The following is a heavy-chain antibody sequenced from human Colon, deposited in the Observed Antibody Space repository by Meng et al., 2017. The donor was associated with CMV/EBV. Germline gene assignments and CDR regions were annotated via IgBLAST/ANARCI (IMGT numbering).Heavy chain of an antibody. CDR3: AREGRRGTSLPPYFHYYGVDV. V-gene: IGHV4-59*01. CDR1: GGSISSYY. Sequence: GSLRLSCTVSGGSISSYYWTWIRQPPGKGLEWIGFIYDSGSTNYNPSLKSRVIISLDSSKNQFSLKLNSVTAADTAVYYCAREGRRGTSLPPYFHYYGVDVWGQGTTVTVSS. CDR2: IYDSGST. J-gene: IGHJ6*02. D-gene: IGHD2-15*01.